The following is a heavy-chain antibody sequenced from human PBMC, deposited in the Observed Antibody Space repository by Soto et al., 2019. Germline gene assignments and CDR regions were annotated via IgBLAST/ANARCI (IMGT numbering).Heavy chain of an antibody. V-gene: IGHV3-30*03. CDR1: GFMFSNNG. J-gene: IGHJ4*02. CDR2: ISYDGSET. Sequence: PVGSLRLSCAGSGFMFSNNGMHWVRRAPGKGLEWVAFISYDGSETFYADSVKGRFTISRDNSERTLFLHMRSLKKEDTAVYYCAITSVADASFDYWGQGTLVTVSS. D-gene: IGHD4-4*01. CDR3: AITSVADASFDY.